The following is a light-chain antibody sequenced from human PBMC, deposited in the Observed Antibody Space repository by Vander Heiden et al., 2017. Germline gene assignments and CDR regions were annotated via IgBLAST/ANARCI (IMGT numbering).Light chain of an antibody. J-gene: IGKJ2*01. V-gene: IGKV1-5*03. CDR2: KAS. CDR1: QSISSW. Sequence: DIQMTQSPSTLSPSVGDRVTITCRASQSISSWLAWYQQKPGKAPKLLIYKASSLQSGVPSRFSGSGSGTEFTLTISSLQPDDFATYYCQQENSYSYTFGQGTKLEIK. CDR3: QQENSYSYT.